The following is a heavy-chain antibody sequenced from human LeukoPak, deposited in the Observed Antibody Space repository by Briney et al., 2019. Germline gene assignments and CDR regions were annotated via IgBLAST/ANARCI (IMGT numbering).Heavy chain of an antibody. J-gene: IGHJ5*02. CDR1: GFTFSSYA. Sequence: PGGSLRLSCAASGFTFSSYAMSWVRQAPGKGLEWVSAISGSGGSTYYADFVKGRFTISRDNSKNTLYLQMNSLRAEDTAVYYCAKDAGYSSGWYGYNWFDPWGQGTLVTVSS. V-gene: IGHV3-23*01. CDR3: AKDAGYSSGWYGYNWFDP. D-gene: IGHD6-19*01. CDR2: ISGSGGST.